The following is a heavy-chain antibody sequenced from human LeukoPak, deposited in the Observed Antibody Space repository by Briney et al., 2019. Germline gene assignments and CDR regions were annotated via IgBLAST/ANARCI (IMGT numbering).Heavy chain of an antibody. Sequence: GASVKVSCKASGYTFTGYYMHWVRQAPGQGLEWMGWINPNSGGTNYAQKFQGWVTMTRDTSISTAYMELSRLRSDDTAMYYCAREVGVGATTSLSYWGQGALVTVSS. CDR3: AREVGVGATTSLSY. V-gene: IGHV1-2*04. CDR1: GYTFTGYY. CDR2: INPNSGGT. D-gene: IGHD1-26*01. J-gene: IGHJ4*02.